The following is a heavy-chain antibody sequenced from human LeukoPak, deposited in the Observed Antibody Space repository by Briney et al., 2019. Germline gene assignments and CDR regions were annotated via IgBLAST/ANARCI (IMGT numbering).Heavy chain of an antibody. V-gene: IGHV3-21*01. Sequence: GGSLRLSCGASGFTFSSYSMNWVRQAPGKGLEWISSISSSSSYIYYADSVKGRFTISRDNAKNSLYLQMNSLRAEDTAVYYCARVLSGYDWAFDYWGQGTLVTVSS. CDR3: ARVLSGYDWAFDY. D-gene: IGHD5-12*01. J-gene: IGHJ4*02. CDR2: ISSSSSYI. CDR1: GFTFSSYS.